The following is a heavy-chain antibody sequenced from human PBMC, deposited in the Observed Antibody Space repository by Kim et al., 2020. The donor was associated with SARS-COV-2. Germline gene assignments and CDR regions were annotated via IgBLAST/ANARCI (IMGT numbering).Heavy chain of an antibody. J-gene: IGHJ5*02. V-gene: IGHV5-51*01. D-gene: IGHD2-21*02. CDR2: IYPGNSDT. Sequence: GESLKISCKASEYSFTTYWIAWVRQMPGKGLEFMGIIYPGNSDTRYSPSFQGQVTFSADKSINTAYLQWSSLKASDTAIYYCARHTATLLGNRGLDPWGQGTLITVSS. CDR3: ARHTATLLGNRGLDP. CDR1: EYSFTTYW.